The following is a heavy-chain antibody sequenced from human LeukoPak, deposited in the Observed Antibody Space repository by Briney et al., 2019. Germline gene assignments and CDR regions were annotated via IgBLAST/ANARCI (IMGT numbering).Heavy chain of an antibody. CDR2: ISGSGGST. D-gene: IGHD2-2*01. V-gene: IGHV3-23*01. J-gene: IGHJ3*02. Sequence: GGSLRLSCAASGFTFSSYAMSWVRQATGHGLEWVSAISGSGGSTYYADSVKGRFTISRDNSKNTLYLQMNSLRAEDTAVYYCSLVKEKTAYEIWGQGTMVTVSS. CDR3: SLVKEKTAYEI. CDR1: GFTFSSYA.